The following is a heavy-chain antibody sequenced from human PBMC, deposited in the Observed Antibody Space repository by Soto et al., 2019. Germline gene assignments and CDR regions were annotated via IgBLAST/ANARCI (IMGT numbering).Heavy chain of an antibody. CDR2: IYYSGST. J-gene: IGHJ4*02. CDR3: ARFPRGVAATPTDY. D-gene: IGHD2-15*01. CDR1: GGPISSYY. V-gene: IGHV4-59*08. Sequence: SETLPLTCTVSGGPISSYYWSWIRQPPGKGLEWIGYIYYSGSTNYNPSLKSRVTISVDTSKNQFPLKLSPVTAADTAVYHWARFPRGVAATPTDYGGQGPLVTVS.